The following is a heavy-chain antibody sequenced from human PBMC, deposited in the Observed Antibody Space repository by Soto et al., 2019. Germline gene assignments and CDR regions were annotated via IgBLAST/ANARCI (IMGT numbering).Heavy chain of an antibody. Sequence: SQTRSLTCXISGDSVSSNSAAWNWIRQSPSRGLEWLGRTYYRSKWYNDYAVSVKSRITINPDTSKNQFSLQLNSVTPEDTAVYYCASDPNWDWYFDLWGRGTLVTVSP. V-gene: IGHV6-1*01. CDR1: GDSVSSNSAA. D-gene: IGHD7-27*01. J-gene: IGHJ2*01. CDR3: ASDPNWDWYFDL. CDR2: TYYRSKWYN.